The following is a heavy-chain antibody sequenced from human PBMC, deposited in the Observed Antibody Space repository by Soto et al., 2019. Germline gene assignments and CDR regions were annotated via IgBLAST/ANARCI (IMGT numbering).Heavy chain of an antibody. Sequence: EVQLVESGGGLVKPGGSLRLSCAASGFTFRSFTMNWVRQAPGKGLEWVSTISSNSAYIYYTDALRGRFTISRDNAKKSMHLKMNSLRAEDTAVYYFTRDGSRDSSARGWFDPWGPGTLVTVSS. D-gene: IGHD6-13*01. J-gene: IGHJ5*02. CDR1: GFTFRSFT. V-gene: IGHV3-21*02. CDR3: TRDGSRDSSARGWFDP. CDR2: ISSNSAYI.